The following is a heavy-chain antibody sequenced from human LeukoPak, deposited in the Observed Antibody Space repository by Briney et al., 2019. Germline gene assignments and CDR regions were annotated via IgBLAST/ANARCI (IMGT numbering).Heavy chain of an antibody. CDR1: GGSISSYY. Sequence: RPSETLSLTCTVSGGSISSYYWSWIRQPPGKGLEWIGYIYYSGSTNYNPSLKSRVTISVVTSKNQFSLKLSSVTAADTAVYYCARIEDYGGNSVNYWGQGTLVTVSS. J-gene: IGHJ4*02. CDR3: ARIEDYGGNSVNY. CDR2: IYYSGST. D-gene: IGHD4-23*01. V-gene: IGHV4-59*01.